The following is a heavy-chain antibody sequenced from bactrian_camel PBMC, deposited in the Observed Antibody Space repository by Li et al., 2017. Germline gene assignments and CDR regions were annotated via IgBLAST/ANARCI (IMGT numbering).Heavy chain of an antibody. D-gene: IGHD7*01. J-gene: IGHJ4*01. Sequence: HVQLVESGGGSVQAGGSLRLSCSASGYAYSGMCMAWFRQAPGNEREEVAHIDSKGIMTYAKSVEGRFTMSQDRAKNTVYLQMENLESGDTALYYCAYDRLKCLTGSPWDDYHTYGQGTQVTVS. CDR1: GYAYSGMC. CDR2: IDSKGIM. V-gene: IGHV3S53*01.